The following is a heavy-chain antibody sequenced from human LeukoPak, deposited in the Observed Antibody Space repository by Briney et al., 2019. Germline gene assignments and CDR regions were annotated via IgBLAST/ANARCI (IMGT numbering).Heavy chain of an antibody. CDR2: IKSEANSYAT. Sequence: GGSLRLSCAASGFTFSDSTMHWVRQASGKGLEWVGRIKSEANSYATTYAASVKGRFTISRDDSKNTAYLQMNSLKTEDTAVYYCASRVPIGAAAARDDYWGQGTLVTVSS. CDR3: ASRVPIGAAAARDDY. CDR1: GFTFSDST. V-gene: IGHV3-73*01. D-gene: IGHD6-13*01. J-gene: IGHJ4*02.